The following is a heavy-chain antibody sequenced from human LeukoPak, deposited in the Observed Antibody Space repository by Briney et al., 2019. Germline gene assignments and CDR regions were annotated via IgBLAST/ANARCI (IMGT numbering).Heavy chain of an antibody. Sequence: GGSLRLSCAASGFTFSSYAMSWVRQAPGKGLEWVSVISGSGGSTYYADSVKGRFTISRDNSKNTLYLQMNSLRAEDTAIYYCAKGLVYLKEGWFDPWGQGTLVTVSS. CDR3: AKGLVYLKEGWFDP. J-gene: IGHJ5*02. CDR1: GFTFSSYA. CDR2: ISGSGGST. V-gene: IGHV3-23*01. D-gene: IGHD2-8*01.